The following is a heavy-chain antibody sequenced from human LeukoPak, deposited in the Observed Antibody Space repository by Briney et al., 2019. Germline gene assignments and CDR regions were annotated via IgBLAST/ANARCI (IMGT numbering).Heavy chain of an antibody. D-gene: IGHD6-19*01. J-gene: IGHJ4*02. CDR1: GFTFSSYA. V-gene: IGHV3-23*01. CDR3: AKSTVAGISYYFDY. Sequence: GGSLRLSCAASGFTFSSYAMSWVRQAPGKGLELVSAISGSGGSTYYADSVKGRFTISRDTSKNTLYLQMNSLRAEDKAVYYCAKSTVAGISYYFDYWGQGTLVTVSS. CDR2: ISGSGGST.